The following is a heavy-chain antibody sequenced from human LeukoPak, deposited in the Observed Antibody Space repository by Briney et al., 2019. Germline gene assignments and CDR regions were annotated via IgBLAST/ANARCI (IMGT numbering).Heavy chain of an antibody. D-gene: IGHD1/OR15-1a*01. Sequence: PSETLSLTCTVSGGSISSYYWSWIRQPPGKGLEWIGYIYYSGSTNYNPSLKSRVTISVDTSKNQFSLKLSSVTAADTAVYYCARGNKLRGMDVWGQGTTVTVSS. CDR3: ARGNKLRGMDV. CDR2: IYYSGST. V-gene: IGHV4-59*01. CDR1: GGSISSYY. J-gene: IGHJ6*02.